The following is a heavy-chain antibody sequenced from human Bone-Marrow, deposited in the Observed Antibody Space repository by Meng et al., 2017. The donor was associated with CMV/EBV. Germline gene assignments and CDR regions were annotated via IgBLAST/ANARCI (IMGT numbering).Heavy chain of an antibody. J-gene: IGHJ4*02. CDR3: ARLKGSYYFDY. CDR1: GGSFSGYY. V-gene: IGHV4-34*01. Sequence: SETLSLTCAVYGGSFSGYYWSWIRQPPGKGLEWIGEINHSGSTNYNPSLKSRVTISVDTSKNQFSLKLSSVTAADTAVYYCARLKGSYYFDYWGQGKLVTVSS. CDR2: INHSGST.